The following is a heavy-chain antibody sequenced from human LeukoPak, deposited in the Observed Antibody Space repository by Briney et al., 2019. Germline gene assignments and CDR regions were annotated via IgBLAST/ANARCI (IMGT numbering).Heavy chain of an antibody. Sequence: PGRSLRLSCAASGFTFSSYAMSWVRQAPGKGLEWVSAISGSGGSTYYADSVKGRFTISRDNAKNSLYLQMNSLRAEDTAVYYCARDQNDFVLSAFDYWGQGTLVTVSS. J-gene: IGHJ4*02. CDR1: GFTFSSYA. V-gene: IGHV3-23*01. CDR2: ISGSGGST. D-gene: IGHD3-3*01. CDR3: ARDQNDFVLSAFDY.